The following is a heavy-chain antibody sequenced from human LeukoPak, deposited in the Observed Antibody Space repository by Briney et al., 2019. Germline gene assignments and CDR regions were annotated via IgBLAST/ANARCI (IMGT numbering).Heavy chain of an antibody. CDR3: ARRAVVSGAFDI. CDR1: GGSFSGYY. V-gene: IGHV4-34*01. J-gene: IGHJ3*02. CDR2: IYYSGST. D-gene: IGHD6-19*01. Sequence: PSETLSLTCAVYGGSFSGYYWSWIRQPPGKGLEWIGSIYYSGSTYYNPSLKSRVTISVDTSKNQFSLKLSSVTAADTAVYYCARRAVVSGAFDIWGQGTMVTVSS.